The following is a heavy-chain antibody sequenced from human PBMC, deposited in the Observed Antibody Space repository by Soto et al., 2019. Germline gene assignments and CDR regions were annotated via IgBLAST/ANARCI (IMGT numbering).Heavy chain of an antibody. CDR3: ARSPCIAVADF. J-gene: IGHJ4*02. CDR2: INAGKGNT. V-gene: IGHV1-3*05. D-gene: IGHD6-19*01. CDR1: GYTFTSYA. Sequence: QVQLVQSGAEEKKPGASVKVSCKASGYTFTSYAMHWVRQAPGQRLEWMGWINAGKGNTKYSQTFQGRVTITRNTSASTAYMELSSRRSEDTAVYFCARSPCIAVADFWGQGTLVTDSS.